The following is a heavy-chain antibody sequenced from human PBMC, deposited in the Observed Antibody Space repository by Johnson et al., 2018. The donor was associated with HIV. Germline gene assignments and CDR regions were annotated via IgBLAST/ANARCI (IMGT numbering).Heavy chain of an antibody. CDR1: GFSFSDYY. J-gene: IGHJ3*02. CDR2: INWNGGST. Sequence: VTLVESGGGVVQPGGSLRLSCAASGFSFSDYYMTWIRQAPGKGLEWVSGINWNGGSTGYADSVKGRFTISRDNAKNSLYLQMNSLRAEDTALYYCARYNGVDSSSSGQTDIWGQGTMVTVSS. D-gene: IGHD2-8*01. CDR3: ARYNGVDSSSSGQTDI. V-gene: IGHV3-20*04.